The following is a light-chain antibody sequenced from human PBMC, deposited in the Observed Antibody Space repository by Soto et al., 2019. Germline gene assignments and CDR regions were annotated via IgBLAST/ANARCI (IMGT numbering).Light chain of an antibody. J-gene: IGLJ3*02. V-gene: IGLV1-51*01. CDR1: SSNIGNNY. CDR3: GTWDNSLSAGV. Sequence: QSVLTQPPSVSAAPGQKVTISCSGSSSNIGNNYVSWYQQLPGTAPKLLIYDNNKRPSGIPDRFSGSKSGTSATLGITGLQTGDEADYYCGTWDNSLSAGVFGGGTKLNVL. CDR2: DNN.